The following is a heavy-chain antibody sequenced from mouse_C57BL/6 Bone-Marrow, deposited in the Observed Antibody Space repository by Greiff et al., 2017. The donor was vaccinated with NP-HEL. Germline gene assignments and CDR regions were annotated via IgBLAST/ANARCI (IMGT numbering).Heavy chain of an antibody. CDR2: ISSGGDYI. J-gene: IGHJ3*01. V-gene: IGHV5-9-1*02. CDR3: TRGDYSNIPFAY. CDR1: GFTFSSYA. Sequence: EVKLMESGEGLVKPGGSLKLSCAASGFTFSSYAMSWVRQTPEKRLEWVAYISSGGDYIYYADTVKGRFTISRDNARNTLYLQMSSLKSEDTAMYYCTRGDYSNIPFAYWGQGTLVTVSA. D-gene: IGHD2-5*01.